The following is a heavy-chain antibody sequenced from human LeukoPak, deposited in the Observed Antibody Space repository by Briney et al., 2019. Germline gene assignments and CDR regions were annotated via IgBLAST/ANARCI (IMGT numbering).Heavy chain of an antibody. J-gene: IGHJ6*03. V-gene: IGHV1-18*01. CDR2: ISAYNGNT. CDR3: ARRAVAGYYYYYMDV. D-gene: IGHD6-19*01. CDR1: GYTFTSYG. Sequence: GASVKVSCKASGYTFTSYGISWVRQAPGQGLEWMGWISAYNGNTNYAQKLQGRVTMTTDTSTSTAYMELRSLRSEDTAVYYCARRAVAGYYYYYMDVWGKGTTVTVSS.